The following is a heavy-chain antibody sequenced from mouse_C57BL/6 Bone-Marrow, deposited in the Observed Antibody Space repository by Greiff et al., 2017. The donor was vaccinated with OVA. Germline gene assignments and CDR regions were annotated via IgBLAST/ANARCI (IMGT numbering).Heavy chain of an antibody. CDR3: ARPYYSNYVIYWYFDV. J-gene: IGHJ1*03. Sequence: EVKVVESGGDLVKPGGSLKLSCAASGFTFSSYGMSWVRQTPDKRLEWVATISSGGSYTYYPDSVKGRFTISRDNAKNTLYLQMSSLKSEDTAMYYWARPYYSNYVIYWYFDVWGTGTTVTVSS. CDR1: GFTFSSYG. CDR2: ISSGGSYT. D-gene: IGHD2-5*01. V-gene: IGHV5-6*01.